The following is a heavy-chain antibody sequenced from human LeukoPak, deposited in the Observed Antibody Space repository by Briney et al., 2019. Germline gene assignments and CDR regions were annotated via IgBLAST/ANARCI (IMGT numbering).Heavy chain of an antibody. CDR2: ISGSGGST. D-gene: IGHD6-19*01. Sequence: PGASLRLSCAAPGFTFSSYAMSWVRQAPGKGLEWVSAISGSGGSTYYADSVKGRFTISRDNSKNTLYLQMNSLRAEDTAVYYCAKGLYSSGWFRGDFDYWGQGTLVTVSS. J-gene: IGHJ4*02. CDR3: AKGLYSSGWFRGDFDY. V-gene: IGHV3-23*01. CDR1: GFTFSSYA.